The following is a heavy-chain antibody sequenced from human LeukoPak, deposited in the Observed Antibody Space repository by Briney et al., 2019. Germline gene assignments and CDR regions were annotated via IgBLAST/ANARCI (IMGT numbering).Heavy chain of an antibody. J-gene: IGHJ4*02. CDR2: MNPNSGNT. CDR1: GYTFTSYD. D-gene: IGHD3-3*01. Sequence: GSSVNVSCKASGYTFTSYDINWLQQATGQGLDGMGWMNPNSGNTGYAQKFQGRVTMTRKTSISTAYMELSSLRSEDTAVYYCARGIFGVVIGSPYWGQGTLVTVSS. CDR3: ARGIFGVVIGSPY. V-gene: IGHV1-8*01.